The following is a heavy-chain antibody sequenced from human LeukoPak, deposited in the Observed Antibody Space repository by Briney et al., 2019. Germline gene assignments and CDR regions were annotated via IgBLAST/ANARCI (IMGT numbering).Heavy chain of an antibody. V-gene: IGHV3-21*01. CDR3: ARGGYSYGMALWY. D-gene: IGHD5-18*01. J-gene: IGHJ4*02. CDR1: GFTFSSYS. CDR2: ISSSSSYI. Sequence: PGGSLRLSCAASGFTFSSYSMNWVRQAPGKGLEWVSSISSSSSYIYYADSVKGRFTISRDNAKNSLYLQMNSLRAYDTAVYYCARGGYSYGMALWYWGQGTLVTVSS.